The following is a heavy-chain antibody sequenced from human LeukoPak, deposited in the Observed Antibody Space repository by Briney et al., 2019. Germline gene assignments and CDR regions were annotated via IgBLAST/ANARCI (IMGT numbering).Heavy chain of an antibody. CDR2: IYTSGST. J-gene: IGHJ5*02. D-gene: IGHD1-26*01. CDR3: ARMISSASYLAWFDP. Sequence: SETLSLTCTVSGGSISSYYWSWIRQPAGKGLDWIGRIYTSGSTNYNPSLKSRVTMSVDTSKNQFSLKLSSVTAADTAVYYCARMISSASYLAWFDPWGQGTLVTVSS. CDR1: GGSISSYY. V-gene: IGHV4-4*07.